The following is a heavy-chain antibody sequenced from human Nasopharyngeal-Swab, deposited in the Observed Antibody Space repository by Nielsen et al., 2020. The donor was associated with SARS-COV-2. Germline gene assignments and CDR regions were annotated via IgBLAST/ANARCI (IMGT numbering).Heavy chain of an antibody. CDR1: GFSFDNYW. V-gene: IGHV3-7*01. Sequence: GESLKIFCAASGFSFDNYWMNWVRQVPGKGLEWVANINQVGSEKFYVDSVRGRFTISRDNAKNLLYLQMNSLRAEDTALYYCARDIWLRPEGNNAFDIWGQGTMVIVSS. J-gene: IGHJ3*02. D-gene: IGHD5-12*01. CDR2: INQVGSEK. CDR3: ARDIWLRPEGNNAFDI.